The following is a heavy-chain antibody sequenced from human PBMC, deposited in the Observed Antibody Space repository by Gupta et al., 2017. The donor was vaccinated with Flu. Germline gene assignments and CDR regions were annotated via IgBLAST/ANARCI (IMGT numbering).Heavy chain of an antibody. V-gene: IGHV1-69*06. J-gene: IGHJ4*02. Sequence: QVQLMQSGTEVKKPGSSVKVSCKASGGTFTNYAINWVRQAPGQGLEWMGGVIPILGTGKYAQKFQGRVSITVDKPTGTAYMELSSLRSEDTAVYYCASPRGVGELLSPLDYWGQGTLVTVSS. D-gene: IGHD3-10*01. CDR3: ASPRGVGELLSPLDY. CDR2: VIPILGTG. CDR1: GGTFTNYA.